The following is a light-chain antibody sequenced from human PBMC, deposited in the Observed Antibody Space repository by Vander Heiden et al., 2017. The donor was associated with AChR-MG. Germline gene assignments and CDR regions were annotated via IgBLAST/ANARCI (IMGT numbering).Light chain of an antibody. CDR1: SSDVGGYNY. CDR2: DVS. Sequence: QSALTQPRPLSGSPGQPVTISCTGTSSDVGGYNYVSWYQQHPGKAPKLMIYDVSKRPSGVPDRFSGSKSGNTASLTISGLQAEDEADYYCCSYAGSYTPWVFGGGTKLTVL. CDR3: CSYAGSYTPWV. J-gene: IGLJ3*02. V-gene: IGLV2-11*01.